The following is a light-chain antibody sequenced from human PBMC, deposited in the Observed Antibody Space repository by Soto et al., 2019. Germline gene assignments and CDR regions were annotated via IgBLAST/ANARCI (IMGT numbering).Light chain of an antibody. CDR2: DVS. Sequence: QSALTQPASVSGSPGQSITISCTGTSSDVGGYNYVSWYRQHPGKAPKLMIYDVSNRPSGVSNRVSGSKSGNTASLTISGLQAEDEADYYCSSYTISSTPVVFGGGTKLPVL. V-gene: IGLV2-14*01. CDR1: SSDVGGYNY. J-gene: IGLJ2*01. CDR3: SSYTISSTPVV.